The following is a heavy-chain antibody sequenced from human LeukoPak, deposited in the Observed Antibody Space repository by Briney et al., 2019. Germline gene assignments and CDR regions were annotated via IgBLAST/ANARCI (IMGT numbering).Heavy chain of an antibody. CDR3: ARWGHFDTSGYFVVDY. V-gene: IGHV4-59*01. CDR1: DGSISSYY. Sequence: SETLSLTCTISDGSISSYYWNWIRQSPGKGLEWIGHIHYSGSTHYNPSLQSRVSISIGTSKKHFSLNLRSVTAVDTAVYYCARWGHFDTSGYFVVDYWGQGTLVTVSS. J-gene: IGHJ4*02. D-gene: IGHD5-12*01. CDR2: IHYSGST.